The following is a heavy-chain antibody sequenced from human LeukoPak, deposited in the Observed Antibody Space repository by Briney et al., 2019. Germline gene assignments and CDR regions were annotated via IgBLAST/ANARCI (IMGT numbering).Heavy chain of an antibody. Sequence: GGSLRLSCAASGFTFSSYAMSWVRQAPGKGLEWVAVISSDGNNKNYVDSVKGRFTFSRDNSKNTLYLQMNSLRTEDTAVYYCAKGNDIGGYYYPHFDYWGQGTLVTVSS. V-gene: IGHV3-30*18. CDR1: GFTFSSYA. CDR2: ISSDGNNK. D-gene: IGHD3-22*01. CDR3: AKGNDIGGYYYPHFDY. J-gene: IGHJ4*02.